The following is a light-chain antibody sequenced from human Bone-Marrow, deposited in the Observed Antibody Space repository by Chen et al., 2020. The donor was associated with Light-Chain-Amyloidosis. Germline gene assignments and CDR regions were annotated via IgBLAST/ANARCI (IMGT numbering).Light chain of an antibody. V-gene: IGLV6-57*01. J-gene: IGLJ2*01. Sequence: NFVLIQPHSVSESPGKTVTISCTRSSGYIARNYVHWYQQRPGRSPTIVIYEDNQRPSGVPDRFSGSIDRSSNSASLTISGLKTEDEGDYYCQSYDIAKVFGGGTKVTVL. CDR2: EDN. CDR1: SGYIARNY. CDR3: QSYDIAKV.